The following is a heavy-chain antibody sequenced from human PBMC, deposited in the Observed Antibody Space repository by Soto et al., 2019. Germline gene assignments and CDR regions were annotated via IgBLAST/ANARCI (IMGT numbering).Heavy chain of an antibody. D-gene: IGHD6-19*01. V-gene: IGHV3-21*01. CDR3: ARAEQWLVPSDY. J-gene: IGHJ4*02. Sequence: GGSLRLSCAASGFTFSSYSMNWVRQAPGKGLEWVSSISSSSSYIYYADSVTGRFTISRDNAKNSLYLQMNSLRAEDTAVYYCARAEQWLVPSDYWGQGTLVTVSS. CDR1: GFTFSSYS. CDR2: ISSSSSYI.